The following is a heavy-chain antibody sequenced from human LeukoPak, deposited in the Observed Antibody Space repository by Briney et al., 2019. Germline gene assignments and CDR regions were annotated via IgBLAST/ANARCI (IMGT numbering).Heavy chain of an antibody. Sequence: KPSETLSLTCAVYGGSFSGYYWSWIRQPPGKGLEWIGEINHSGSTNYNPSLKSRVTISVDTSKNQFSLKLSSVTAADTAVYYCARVLVGGLYGDSTPGAVGYYFDYWGQGTLVTVSS. D-gene: IGHD4-17*01. CDR2: INHSGST. CDR3: ARVLVGGLYGDSTPGAVGYYFDY. J-gene: IGHJ4*02. CDR1: GGSFSGYY. V-gene: IGHV4-34*01.